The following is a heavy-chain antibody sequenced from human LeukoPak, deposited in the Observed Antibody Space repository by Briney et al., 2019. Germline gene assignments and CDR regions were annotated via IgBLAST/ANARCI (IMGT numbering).Heavy chain of an antibody. Sequence: GASVKVSCKASGYTFTGYYMHRVRQAPGQGLEWMGWINPNSGGTNYAQKFQGRVTMTRDTSISTAYMELCRLRSDDTAVYYCARDSPDYYGSGSYYLPLNYYYYGRDVWGQGTTVTVSS. CDR2: INPNSGGT. J-gene: IGHJ6*02. D-gene: IGHD3-10*01. CDR1: GYTFTGYY. CDR3: ARDSPDYYGSGSYYLPLNYYYYGRDV. V-gene: IGHV1-2*02.